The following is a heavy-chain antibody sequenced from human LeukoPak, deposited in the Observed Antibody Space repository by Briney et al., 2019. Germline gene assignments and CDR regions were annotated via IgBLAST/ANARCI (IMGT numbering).Heavy chain of an antibody. V-gene: IGHV1-2*02. CDR2: INPNSGGT. J-gene: IGHJ4*02. D-gene: IGHD6-13*01. Sequence: ASVNVSCKASGYTFTGYYMHWVRQAPGQGLEWMGWINPNSGGTNYAQKFQGRVTMTRDTSISTAYMELSRLRSDDTAVYYCARGPGYSSSRPTGYWGQGTLVTVSS. CDR1: GYTFTGYY. CDR3: ARGPGYSSSRPTGY.